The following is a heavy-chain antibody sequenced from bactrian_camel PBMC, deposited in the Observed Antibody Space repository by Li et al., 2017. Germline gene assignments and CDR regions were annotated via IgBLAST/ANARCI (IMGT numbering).Heavy chain of an antibody. CDR3: VAVGSWCGGSNY. J-gene: IGHJ4*01. CDR1: GHFYSRYC. Sequence: QLVESGGGSVQSGGSLRLSCAASGHFYSRYCMGWFRQVPGKEREGVSMINSGSDSIYYSNSVKGRFTISRDNAKNTLSLQMYNLKTEDTAVYYCVAVGSWCGGSNYWGQGTQVTVS. CDR2: INSGSDSI. V-gene: IGHV3S25*01. D-gene: IGHD3*01.